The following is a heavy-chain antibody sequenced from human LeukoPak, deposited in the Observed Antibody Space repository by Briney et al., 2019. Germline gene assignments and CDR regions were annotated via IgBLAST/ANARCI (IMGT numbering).Heavy chain of an antibody. D-gene: IGHD4-17*01. CDR2: IYFSGNT. CDR3: ARDSYGVSWYFDL. J-gene: IGHJ2*01. CDR1: GGSISSYY. Sequence: SETLSLTCTVSGGSISSYYWNWIRQPPGKGLEWIGYIYFSGNTNYDPSLKSRVTISLDTSKDQFSLTLSSVTAADTAVYYCARDSYGVSWYFDLWGRGTLVTVSS. V-gene: IGHV4-59*01.